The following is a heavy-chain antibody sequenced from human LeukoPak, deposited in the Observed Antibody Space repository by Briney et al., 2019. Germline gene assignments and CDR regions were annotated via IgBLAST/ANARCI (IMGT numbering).Heavy chain of an antibody. Sequence: PGGSLRLSCAASGFTFSSYAMSWVRQAPGKGLEWVSAISGSGGSTYYADSVKGRFTTSRDNSKNTLYLQMNSLRAEDTAVYYCAKGGYIAAAGTVYYYMDVWGKGTTVTVSS. J-gene: IGHJ6*03. CDR2: ISGSGGST. D-gene: IGHD6-13*01. CDR3: AKGGYIAAAGTVYYYMDV. CDR1: GFTFSSYA. V-gene: IGHV3-23*01.